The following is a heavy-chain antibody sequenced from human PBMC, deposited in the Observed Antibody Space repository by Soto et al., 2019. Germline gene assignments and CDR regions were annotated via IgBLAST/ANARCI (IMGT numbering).Heavy chain of an antibody. Sequence: GGSLRLSCAASGFTVTDAWINWVRQIPGKGLEWVGRIRSNIDGGTTDYAAPVKGRFAVSRDDSRNVVYLQMNSLTTEDTAIYYCTTDSQLSTVFVRSDYCGHGTLVTVSS. CDR1: GFTVTDAW. D-gene: IGHD3-9*01. CDR2: IRSNIDGGTT. CDR3: TTDSQLSTVFVRSDY. J-gene: IGHJ4*01. V-gene: IGHV3-15*07.